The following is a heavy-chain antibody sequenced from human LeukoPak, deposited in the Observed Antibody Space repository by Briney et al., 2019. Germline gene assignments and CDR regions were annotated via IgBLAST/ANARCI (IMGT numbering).Heavy chain of an antibody. J-gene: IGHJ4*02. Sequence: GGSLRLSCAASGFTLSTYSMNWVRQAPGKGPEWVSYISSSGNTIYYADSVKGRFTISRDNAKNSLFLQMNSLRAEDTAVYYCARRRDFDYWGQGTLVAVSS. CDR1: GFTLSTYS. V-gene: IGHV3-48*04. D-gene: IGHD6-6*01. CDR3: ARRRDFDY. CDR2: ISSSGNTI.